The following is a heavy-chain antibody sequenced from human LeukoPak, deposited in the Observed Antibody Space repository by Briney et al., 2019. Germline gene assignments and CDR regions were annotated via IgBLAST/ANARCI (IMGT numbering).Heavy chain of an antibody. D-gene: IGHD6-19*01. CDR2: IKQDGSEK. CDR3: ASEGWAERYFDF. V-gene: IGHV3-7*01. Sequence: GSLRLSCAASGFTFSSYWMSWVRQAPGKGLEWVANIKQDGSEKYYVDSVKGRFTISRDNAKNSLYLQMNSLRAEDTAVYYCASEGWAERYFDFWGQGTLVTVSS. J-gene: IGHJ4*02. CDR1: GFTFSSYW.